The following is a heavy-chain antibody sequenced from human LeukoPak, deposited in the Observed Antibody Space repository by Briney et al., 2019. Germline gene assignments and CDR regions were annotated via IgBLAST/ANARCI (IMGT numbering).Heavy chain of an antibody. J-gene: IGHJ6*02. D-gene: IGHD6-13*01. Sequence: ASVKVSCKASGYTFTSYGISWVRQAPGQGLEWMGWISAYNGNTNYAQKLQGRVTMTTDTSTSTAYMELRSLRSDDTAVYYCARERITSSSWYDYYYGMDAWGQGTTVTVSS. CDR1: GYTFTSYG. V-gene: IGHV1-18*01. CDR3: ARERITSSSWYDYYYGMDA. CDR2: ISAYNGNT.